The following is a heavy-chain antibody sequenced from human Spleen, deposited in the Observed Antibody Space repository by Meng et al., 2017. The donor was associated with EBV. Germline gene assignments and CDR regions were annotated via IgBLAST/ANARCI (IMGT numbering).Heavy chain of an antibody. V-gene: IGHV4-61*01. Sequence: QVPLQESGPGLVKPSETLSLTCTVSGESVSSGRYYWDWIRQSPGKGLEWIGYIYFTGATNYNPSLKSRVTISLDTSKNQFSLRLSSATAADTAVYYCARNLYSNSFLDYWGRGTLVTVSS. CDR3: ARNLYSNSFLDY. D-gene: IGHD6-6*01. CDR1: GESVSSGRYY. J-gene: IGHJ4*02. CDR2: IYFTGAT.